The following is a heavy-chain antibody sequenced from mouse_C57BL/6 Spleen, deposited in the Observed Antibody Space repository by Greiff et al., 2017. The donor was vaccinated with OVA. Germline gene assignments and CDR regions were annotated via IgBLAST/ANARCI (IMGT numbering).Heavy chain of an antibody. CDR1: GYTFTSYW. Sequence: QVQLQQPGAELVMPGASVKLSCKASGYTFTSYWMHWVKQRPGQGLEWIGEIDPSDSYTNYNQKFKGKSTLTVDKSSSTACMQLSSLTSEDSAVYYCARGAQATLYAMDYWGQGTSVTVSS. V-gene: IGHV1-69*01. J-gene: IGHJ4*01. D-gene: IGHD3-2*02. CDR3: ARGAQATLYAMDY. CDR2: IDPSDSYT.